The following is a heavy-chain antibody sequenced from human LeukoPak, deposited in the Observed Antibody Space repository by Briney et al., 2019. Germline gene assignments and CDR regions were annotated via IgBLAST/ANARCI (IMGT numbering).Heavy chain of an antibody. CDR1: GGSLNNYY. CDR3: ARGGTMTTVPL. J-gene: IGHJ4*02. V-gene: IGHV4-59*08. CDR2: IYYSGSSGST. D-gene: IGHD4-17*01. Sequence: SETLSLTRTVSGGSLNNYYWSWIRQPPGKGLEWIGYIYYSGSSGSTNYNPSLKSRVTISVDTSKNQFSLKLSSVTAADTAVYYCARGGTMTTVPLWGQGTLVTVSS.